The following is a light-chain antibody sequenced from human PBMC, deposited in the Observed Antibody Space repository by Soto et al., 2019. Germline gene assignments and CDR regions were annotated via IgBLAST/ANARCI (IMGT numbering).Light chain of an antibody. V-gene: IGLV2-11*01. J-gene: IGLJ3*02. Sequence: QSALTQPRSVSGSPGQSVTISCTGTSSDVGAYNFVSWYQQNPGKAPKLILYDVIKRRSGVPDRFSGYKSGNTASLTISGLQTEDEADYHCSSYAGSHTYEVFGGGTKLTVL. CDR1: SSDVGAYNF. CDR3: SSYAGSHTYEV. CDR2: DVI.